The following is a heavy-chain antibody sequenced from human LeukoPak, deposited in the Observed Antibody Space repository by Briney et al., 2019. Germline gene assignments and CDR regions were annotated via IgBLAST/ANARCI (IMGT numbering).Heavy chain of an antibody. D-gene: IGHD5-12*01. Sequence: PSETLSLTCTVSGDSISSSTYYWGWIRQPPGKGLEWIGYIYYSGSTNYNPSLKSRVTISVDTSKNQFSLKLSSVTAADTAVYYCARGQCSGYGSTLGYWGQGTPVTVSS. J-gene: IGHJ4*02. CDR2: IYYSGST. V-gene: IGHV4-61*05. CDR3: ARGQCSGYGSTLGY. CDR1: GDSISSSTYY.